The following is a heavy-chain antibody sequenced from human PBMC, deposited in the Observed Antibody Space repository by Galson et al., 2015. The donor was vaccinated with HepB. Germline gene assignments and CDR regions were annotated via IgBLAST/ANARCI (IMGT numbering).Heavy chain of an antibody. Sequence: SLRLSCAASGFTVSSNYMSWVRQAPGKGLEWVSVIFSGGSIYYADSVKGRFTISRHSSKNTLYLQMNSLRAEDTAVYYCAYSSSWSHHDYWGQGTLVTVSS. J-gene: IGHJ4*02. CDR3: AYSSSWSHHDY. CDR1: GFTVSSNY. CDR2: IFSGGSI. D-gene: IGHD6-13*01. V-gene: IGHV3-53*04.